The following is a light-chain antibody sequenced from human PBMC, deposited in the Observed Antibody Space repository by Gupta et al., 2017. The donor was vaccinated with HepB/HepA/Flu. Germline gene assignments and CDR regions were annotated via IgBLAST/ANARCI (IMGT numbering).Light chain of an antibody. Sequence: QSVLTPPPSASGTPGQRVTISCSGSSSNIGTNTVNWYQQLPGTAPKLLIYTNNQRPSGVPDRFSGSKSGTSASLAISGLQSEDEAVYYCAAWDDSLSGHWVFGGGTKVTVL. CDR2: TNN. CDR1: SSNIGTNT. J-gene: IGLJ3*02. CDR3: AAWDDSLSGHWV. V-gene: IGLV1-44*01.